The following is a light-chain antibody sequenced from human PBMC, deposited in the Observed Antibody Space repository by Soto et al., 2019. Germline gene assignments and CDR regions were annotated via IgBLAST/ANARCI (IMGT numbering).Light chain of an antibody. Sequence: DIQMTQSPSTLSASVGDRVTITCRASQSISSWLTWYQQKPGKAPKVLIYKAYSLQSGVPSRFSGSGSGTDFTLTISSLQPDDFATYYCLQYHSYPYTFGQGTKLEIK. J-gene: IGKJ2*01. CDR1: QSISSW. CDR3: LQYHSYPYT. CDR2: KAY. V-gene: IGKV1-5*03.